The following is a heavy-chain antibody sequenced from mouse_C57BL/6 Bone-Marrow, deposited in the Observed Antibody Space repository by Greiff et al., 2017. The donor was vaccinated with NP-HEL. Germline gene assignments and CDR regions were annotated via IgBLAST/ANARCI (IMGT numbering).Heavy chain of an antibody. CDR3: ARDPGNFTAFYAMDY. CDR1: GFTFSSYA. CDR2: ISDGGSYT. V-gene: IGHV5-4*01. D-gene: IGHD2-1*01. Sequence: DVQLVESGGGLVKPGGSLKLSCAASGFTFSSYAMSWVRQTPEKRLEWVATISDGGSYTYYPDNVKGRFTISRDNAKNNLYLQMSHLKSEDTAMYYCARDPGNFTAFYAMDYWGQGTSVTVSS. J-gene: IGHJ4*01.